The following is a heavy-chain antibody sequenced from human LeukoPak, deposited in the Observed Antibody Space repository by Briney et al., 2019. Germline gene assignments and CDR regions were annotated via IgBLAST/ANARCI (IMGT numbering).Heavy chain of an antibody. CDR2: ISGSGGST. CDR1: GFTFSDYE. D-gene: IGHD6-19*01. J-gene: IGHJ5*02. Sequence: GGSLRLSCAASGFTFSDYEMNWVRQAPGKGLEWVSTISGSGGSTYYADSVKGRFTISRDTSKNTLYLQMNSLRAEDTAVYYCAKTGAVAPLNWFDPWGQGTLVTVSS. CDR3: AKTGAVAPLNWFDP. V-gene: IGHV3-23*01.